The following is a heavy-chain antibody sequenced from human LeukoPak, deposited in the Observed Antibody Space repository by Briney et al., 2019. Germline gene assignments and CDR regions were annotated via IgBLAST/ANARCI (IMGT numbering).Heavy chain of an antibody. J-gene: IGHJ4*02. CDR2: IKQDGSEK. V-gene: IGHV3-7*01. CDR3: ARDLYYGAPGFDY. CDR1: GFSFTSYW. Sequence: GESLRLSCAASGFSFTSYWMSWVRQVPGKGLEWLANIKQDGSEKLYVDSVKGRSTISRDNAKNSLYLQMNSLSDEDTAVYYCARDLYYGAPGFDYWGQGTLVTVAS. D-gene: IGHD3-22*01.